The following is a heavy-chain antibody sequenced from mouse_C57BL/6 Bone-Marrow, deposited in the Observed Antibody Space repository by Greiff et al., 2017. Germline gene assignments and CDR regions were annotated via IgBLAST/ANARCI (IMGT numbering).Heavy chain of an antibody. Sequence: EVMLVESGAELVKPGASVTLSCTASGFNIKDYYIHWVKQRTEQGLEWIGRIDPEDGETKYAPKFPDKATITADTSSNTAYLQLSSLTSEDTAVYYCTRSLIDIDTNYWGQGTTLTVSS. CDR1: GFNIKDYY. CDR3: TRSLIDIDTNY. D-gene: IGHD1-1*01. J-gene: IGHJ2*01. V-gene: IGHV14-2*01. CDR2: IDPEDGET.